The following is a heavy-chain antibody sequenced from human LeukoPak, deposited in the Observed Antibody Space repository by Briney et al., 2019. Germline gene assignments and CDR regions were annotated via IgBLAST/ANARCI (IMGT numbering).Heavy chain of an antibody. CDR3: ARHDMDSSGWYPDYFDY. CDR1: GGSISSSSYY. Sequence: PSETLSLTCTVSGGSISSSSYYWGWIRQPPGKGLEWIGSIYYSGSTYYNPSLKSRVTISVDTSKNQFSLKLSSVTAADTAVYYCARHDMDSSGWYPDYFDYWGQGTLVTVSS. V-gene: IGHV4-39*01. CDR2: IYYSGST. J-gene: IGHJ4*02. D-gene: IGHD6-19*01.